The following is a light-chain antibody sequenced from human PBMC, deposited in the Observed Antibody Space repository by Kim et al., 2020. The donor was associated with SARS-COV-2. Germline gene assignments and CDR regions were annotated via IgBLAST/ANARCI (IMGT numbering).Light chain of an antibody. J-gene: IGLJ2*01. CDR2: QHT. Sequence: VSPGQTASITCSGPNLGDKYAYWYQQKPGQSPVLVIYQHTKRPSGISQRFSGFSSGNTATLTISPAQTIDEADYYCQAWDSDTAVFGGGTQLTVL. CDR3: QAWDSDTAV. CDR1: NLGDKY. V-gene: IGLV3-1*01.